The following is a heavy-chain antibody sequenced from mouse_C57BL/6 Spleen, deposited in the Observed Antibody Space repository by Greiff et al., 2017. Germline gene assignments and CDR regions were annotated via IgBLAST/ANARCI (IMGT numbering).Heavy chain of an antibody. CDR2: ITTSNGVT. Sequence: VQLQQPGTELVKPGASVKLSCKASGFTFISYWMHWVKQRPGQGLEWIGNITTSNGVTNYNEKFKNKATLTVDKSSSTAYMPLSSLTSEDSAVYYCSIQLKPAYDYAMDYWGQGTSVTVSS. CDR1: GFTFISYW. V-gene: IGHV1-53*01. J-gene: IGHJ4*01. D-gene: IGHD3-2*02. CDR3: SIQLKPAYDYAMDY.